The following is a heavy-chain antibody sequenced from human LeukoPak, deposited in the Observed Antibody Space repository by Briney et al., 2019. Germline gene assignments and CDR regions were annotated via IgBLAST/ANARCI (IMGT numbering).Heavy chain of an antibody. D-gene: IGHD2-15*01. CDR1: GFTFSNYA. CDR3: ATDVLVVVPVTLEPGYYYYDMDV. CDR2: ISYDGSNK. J-gene: IGHJ6*02. Sequence: GRSLRLSCVASGFTFSNYAIHWVRQAPGKGLEWVAVISYDGSNKYYADSVRGRFTISRDNSKNTLSLQMNSLRADDTAVYYCATDVLVVVPVTLEPGYYYYDMDVWGQGTTVTVSS. V-gene: IGHV3-30-3*01.